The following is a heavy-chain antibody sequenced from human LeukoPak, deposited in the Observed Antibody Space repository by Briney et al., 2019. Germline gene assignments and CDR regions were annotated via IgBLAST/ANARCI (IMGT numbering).Heavy chain of an antibody. Sequence: SETLSLTCTVSGGYISSSSYYWGWIRQPPGKGLEWIGSIYYSGSTYYNPSLKSRVTISVDTSKNQFSLKLSSVTAADTAVYYCARTPWGRRWELTAWGQGTLVTVSS. D-gene: IGHD1-26*01. CDR1: GGYISSSSYY. J-gene: IGHJ5*02. CDR2: IYYSGST. CDR3: ARTPWGRRWELTA. V-gene: IGHV4-39*07.